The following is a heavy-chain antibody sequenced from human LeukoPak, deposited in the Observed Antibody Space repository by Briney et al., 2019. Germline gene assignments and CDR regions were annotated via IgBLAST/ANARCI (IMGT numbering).Heavy chain of an antibody. D-gene: IGHD3-10*01. V-gene: IGHV3-48*01. CDR3: ARDRQGSYSGQDS. J-gene: IGHJ4*02. CDR1: GFTFSSYS. Sequence: PGGSLRLSCAASGFTFSSYSMNWVRQAPGKGLEWVSYISSSSRVIYYADSVRGRFTISRDSAKNSLYLQMNSLRVEDAAVYYCARDRQGSYSGQDSWGQGALVTVSS. CDR2: ISSSSRVI.